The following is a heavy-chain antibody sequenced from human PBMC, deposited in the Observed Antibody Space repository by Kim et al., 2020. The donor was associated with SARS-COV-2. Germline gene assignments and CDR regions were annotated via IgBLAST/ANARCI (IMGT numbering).Heavy chain of an antibody. CDR1: GDSVSSNSVS. CDR2: TYYRSKWST. V-gene: IGHV6-1*01. Sequence: SQTLSLTCAISGDSVSSNSVSWHWIRQSPSRGLEWLRRTYYRSKWSTDYAVSVKSRIIINPDTTKNQFSLQLNSVTPEDTAVYYCARSFRNAFDIWGQGTMVTVSS. J-gene: IGHJ3*02. CDR3: ARSFRNAFDI.